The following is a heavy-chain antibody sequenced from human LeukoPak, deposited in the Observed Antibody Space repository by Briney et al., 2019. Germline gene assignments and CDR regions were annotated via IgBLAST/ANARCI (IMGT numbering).Heavy chain of an antibody. D-gene: IGHD2-2*01. Sequence: PSETLSLTCTVSGGSISSYYWSWIRQPAGKGLEWIGRIYTSGSTNYNPSLKSRVTMSVDTSKNQFSLKLSSVSAADTAVYYCARVAGYCSSTSCSSYYMDVWGKGTTVTVSS. CDR1: GGSISSYY. CDR2: IYTSGST. J-gene: IGHJ6*03. V-gene: IGHV4-4*07. CDR3: ARVAGYCSSTSCSSYYMDV.